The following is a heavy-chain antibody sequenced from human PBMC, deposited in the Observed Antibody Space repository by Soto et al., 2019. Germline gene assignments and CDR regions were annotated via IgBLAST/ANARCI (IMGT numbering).Heavy chain of an antibody. CDR2: ISHDGINK. V-gene: IGHV3-30-3*01. Sequence: QVLLVDSGGGVVQPGRSLRLSCAASGFTFSSYAMNWVRQAPGKGLEWVALISHDGINKYYADSVRGRFTISRDSSTNTLYLQMNSLRAADTAVYYCGRCTSTSCHLGSDYWGQGTPVTVSS. D-gene: IGHD2-2*01. CDR3: GRCTSTSCHLGSDY. J-gene: IGHJ4*02. CDR1: GFTFSSYA.